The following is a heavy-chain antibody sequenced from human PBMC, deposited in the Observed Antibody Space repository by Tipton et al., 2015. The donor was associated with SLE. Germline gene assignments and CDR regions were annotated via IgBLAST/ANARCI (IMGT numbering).Heavy chain of an antibody. D-gene: IGHD4-11*01. J-gene: IGHJ4*02. CDR2: IYYSGST. Sequence: TLSLTCTVSGGSISSYYWSWIRQPPGKGLEWIGYIYYSGSTNYNPSLKCRVTISVDTSKNQFSLKLSSVTVADPAVYYCARWVVPTVNFGYWGQGTLVAVSS. V-gene: IGHV4-59*01. CDR1: GGSISSYY. CDR3: ARWVVPTVNFGY.